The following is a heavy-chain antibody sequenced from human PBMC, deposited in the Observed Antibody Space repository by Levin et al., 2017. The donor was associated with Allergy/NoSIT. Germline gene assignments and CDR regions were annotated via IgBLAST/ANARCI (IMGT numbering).Heavy chain of an antibody. Sequence: SQTLSLTCTVSGGSISSYYWSWIRQPPGKGLEWIGYIYYSGSTNYNPSLKSRVTISVDTSKNQFSLKLNSVTAADTAVYYCARSRGRGVITYYYYYAMDVWGQGTTVTVSS. CDR3: ARSRGRGVITYYYYYAMDV. D-gene: IGHD3-10*01. V-gene: IGHV4-59*01. J-gene: IGHJ6*02. CDR1: GGSISSYY. CDR2: IYYSGST.